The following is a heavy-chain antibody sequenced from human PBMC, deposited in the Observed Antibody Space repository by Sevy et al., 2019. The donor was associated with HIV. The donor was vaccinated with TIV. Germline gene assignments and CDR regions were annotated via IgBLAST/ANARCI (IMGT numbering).Heavy chain of an antibody. Sequence: GGSLRLSCAASGFTFSSYGMHWVRQAPGKGLEWVAVIWYDGSNKYYADSVKGRFTISRDNSKNTLYLQMNSLRAEDTAVYYCARDYGHSAYDGRFDYWGQGTLVTVSS. D-gene: IGHD5-12*01. CDR1: GFTFSSYG. CDR3: ARDYGHSAYDGRFDY. CDR2: IWYDGSNK. V-gene: IGHV3-33*01. J-gene: IGHJ4*02.